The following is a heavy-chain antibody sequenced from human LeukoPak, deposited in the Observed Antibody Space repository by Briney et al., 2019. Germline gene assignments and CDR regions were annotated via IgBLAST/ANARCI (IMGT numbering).Heavy chain of an antibody. CDR3: VREDTPATANY. CDR2: ISGGGDIT. D-gene: IGHD2-21*02. Sequence: GGSLRLSCAASGFNFANHAMSWVCQTPGKGLEWVSAISGGGDITYYADSVTGRFTISRDNSKDTLFLQMHSLRPGDTAVYYCVREDTPATANYWGQGTLVTISS. J-gene: IGHJ4*02. CDR1: GFNFANHA. V-gene: IGHV3-23*01.